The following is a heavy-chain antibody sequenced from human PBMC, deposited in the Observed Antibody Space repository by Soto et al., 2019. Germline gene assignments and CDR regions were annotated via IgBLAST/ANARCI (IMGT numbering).Heavy chain of an antibody. CDR3: ARDPLDYYYFYGMDV. CDR2: INAGNGNT. J-gene: IGHJ6*02. Sequence: ASVKVYWKASGYTFTSYAMHWVRQAPGQRLEWMGWINAGNGNTKYSQKFQGRVTITRDTSASTAYMELSSLRSEDTAVYYCARDPLDYYYFYGMDVWGQGTTVTVSS. V-gene: IGHV1-3*01. CDR1: GYTFTSYA.